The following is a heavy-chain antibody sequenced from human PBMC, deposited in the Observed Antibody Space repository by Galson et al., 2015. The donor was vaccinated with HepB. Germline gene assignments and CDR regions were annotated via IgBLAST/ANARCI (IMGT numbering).Heavy chain of an antibody. CDR2: IYYSGST. D-gene: IGHD6-13*01. CDR1: GGSISSYY. J-gene: IGHJ4*02. V-gene: IGHV4-59*01. CDR3: ARYSSSWHLDY. Sequence: SETLSLTCTVSGGSISSYYWSWIRQPPGKGLGWIGYIYYSGSTNYNPSLKSRVTISVDTSKNQFSLKLSSVTAADTAVYYCARYSSSWHLDYWGQGTLVTVSS.